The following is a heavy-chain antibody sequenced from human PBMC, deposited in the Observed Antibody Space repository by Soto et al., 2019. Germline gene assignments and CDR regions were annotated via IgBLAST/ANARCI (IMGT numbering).Heavy chain of an antibody. J-gene: IGHJ4*02. V-gene: IGHV3-30-3*01. Sequence: GGSLRLSCAASGFTFSSYAMHWVRQAPGKGLEWVAVISYDGSNKYYADSVKGRFTISRDNSKNTLYLQMNSLRAEDTAVYYCARDQAMIVVVRLVLDYWGQGTLVTVSS. D-gene: IGHD3-22*01. CDR3: ARDQAMIVVVRLVLDY. CDR1: GFTFSSYA. CDR2: ISYDGSNK.